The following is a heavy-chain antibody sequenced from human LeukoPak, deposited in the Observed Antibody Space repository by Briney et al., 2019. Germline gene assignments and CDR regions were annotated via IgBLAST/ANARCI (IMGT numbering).Heavy chain of an antibody. CDR1: GGSISSYY. Sequence: PSETLSLTCTVSGGSISSYYWSWIRQPPGKGLEWIGYIYYSGSTNYNPSLKSRVTISVDTSKNQFSLKLSSVTAADTAVYYCARAGSTSCCNWFDPWGQGTLVTVSS. CDR3: ARAGSTSCCNWFDP. CDR2: IYYSGST. J-gene: IGHJ5*02. D-gene: IGHD2-2*01. V-gene: IGHV4-59*08.